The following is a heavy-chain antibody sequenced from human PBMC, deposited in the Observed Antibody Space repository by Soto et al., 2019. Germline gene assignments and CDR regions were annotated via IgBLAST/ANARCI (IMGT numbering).Heavy chain of an antibody. Sequence: PSETLSLTCSVSGGSISGSYWSWIRQSPGKGLEWLGYVYYTGSTIYSPSLRSRVSISVDTSKNEFSLRLSSVTAADTAVYFCARSVAVPGAHIDYWGQGTQVTVS. CDR1: GGSISGSY. CDR2: VYYTGST. D-gene: IGHD6-19*01. CDR3: ARSVAVPGAHIDY. V-gene: IGHV4-59*01. J-gene: IGHJ4*02.